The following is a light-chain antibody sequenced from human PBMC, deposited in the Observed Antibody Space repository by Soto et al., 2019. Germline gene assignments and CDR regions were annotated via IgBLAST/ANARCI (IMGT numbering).Light chain of an antibody. CDR2: GAS. J-gene: IGKJ1*01. V-gene: IGKV3-20*01. Sequence: IVLPQTPAPLSVSPGERAALSCRASQSVSNNYLAWYQQKPGQAPRLLIYGASNRATGIPDRFSGSGSGTDFTLTSSRLETEDFAVYYCQQYCSSGTFGQGPNVDIK. CDR1: QSVSNNY. CDR3: QQYCSSGT.